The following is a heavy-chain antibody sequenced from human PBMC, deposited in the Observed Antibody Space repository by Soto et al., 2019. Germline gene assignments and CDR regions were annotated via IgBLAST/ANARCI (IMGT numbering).Heavy chain of an antibody. D-gene: IGHD3-10*01. V-gene: IGHV4-39*01. J-gene: IGHJ4*02. CDR3: ARRGRSASGSYYFDY. CDR2: IYYSGST. Sequence: PSETLSLTCTVSGGSISNSSYYWGWIRQPPGMGLEWIGHIYYSGSTYYYSPSLKSRITISVDTSKNQFSLDLTSVTAADTAVYYCARRGRSASGSYYFDYWGQGTLVTVS. CDR1: GGSISNSSYY.